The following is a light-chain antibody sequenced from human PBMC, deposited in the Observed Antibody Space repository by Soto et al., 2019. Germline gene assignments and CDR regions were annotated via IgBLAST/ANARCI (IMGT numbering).Light chain of an antibody. CDR1: RSDVGGYNY. V-gene: IGLV2-14*01. Sequence: QSALTQPASVSGSPGQSITISCTGTRSDVGGYNYVSWYQQHPGKAPKLIIFEVSNRPSGASNRFSGSKSGNTASLTISGLQAEDEADYYCTSYTVSSSTYVFGTGTKLTVL. J-gene: IGLJ1*01. CDR3: TSYTVSSSTYV. CDR2: EVS.